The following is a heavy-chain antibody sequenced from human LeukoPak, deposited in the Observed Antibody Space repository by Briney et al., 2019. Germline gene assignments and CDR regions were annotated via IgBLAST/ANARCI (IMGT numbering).Heavy chain of an antibody. CDR2: ITWDGGNT. D-gene: IGHD6-13*01. Sequence: GGSLRLSCAASGFSFDDYAMHWVRQAPGKGLEWVSLITWDGGNTYYADSVKGRFTISRDNAKNSLYLQMNGLRAEDTAVYYCARDRPYSSSRNDYWGQGTLVTVSS. J-gene: IGHJ4*02. CDR1: GFSFDDYA. CDR3: ARDRPYSSSRNDY. V-gene: IGHV3-43D*03.